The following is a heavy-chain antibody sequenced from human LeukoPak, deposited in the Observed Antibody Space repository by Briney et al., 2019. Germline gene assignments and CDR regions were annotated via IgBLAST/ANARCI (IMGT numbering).Heavy chain of an antibody. CDR1: GFTFSGYG. CDR2: IRYDGSNK. J-gene: IGHJ4*02. CDR3: AKVRISSTSSLIDY. V-gene: IGHV3-30*02. Sequence: GGSLRLSCAASGFTFSGYGMHWVRQAPGKGLEWVAFIRYDGSNKYYADSVKGRFTISRDNSKNTLYLQMNSLRAEDTAVYYCAKVRISSTSSLIDYWGQGTLVTVSS. D-gene: IGHD2-2*01.